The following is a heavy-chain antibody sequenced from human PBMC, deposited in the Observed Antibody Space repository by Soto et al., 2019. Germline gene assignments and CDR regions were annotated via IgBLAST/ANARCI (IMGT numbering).Heavy chain of an antibody. CDR2: ISSRSSTI. J-gene: IGHJ4*02. V-gene: IGHV3-11*01. Sequence: QVQLVESGGGLVKPGGSLRLSCAASGFTFSDYYMSWIRQAPGKGLEWVSYISSRSSTIFYADSVKGRFTISRDNVKNPTYPQMNSLKAQDTAVYYCASGTNGAFFVYWGQGILVTVSS. D-gene: IGHD2-8*01. CDR3: ASGTNGAFFVY. CDR1: GFTFSDYY.